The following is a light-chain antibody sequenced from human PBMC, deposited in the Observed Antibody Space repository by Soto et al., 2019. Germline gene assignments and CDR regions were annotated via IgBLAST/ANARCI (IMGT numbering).Light chain of an antibody. CDR3: QQYDIWPPYT. V-gene: IGKV3-15*01. J-gene: IGKJ2*01. CDR1: QSVSNN. CDR2: DAS. Sequence: EIEMTQSPVTLSLSQGERATLSCRASQSVSNNYLAWYQQKPGQAPRLLIYDASTRATGIPPRFSGGGSGTEFTVTISSLQSEDFAIYYCQQYDIWPPYTFGQGSKV.